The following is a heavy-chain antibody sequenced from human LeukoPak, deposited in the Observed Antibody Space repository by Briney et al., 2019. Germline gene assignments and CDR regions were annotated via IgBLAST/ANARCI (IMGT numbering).Heavy chain of an antibody. V-gene: IGHV3-23*01. D-gene: IGHD3-10*01. J-gene: IGHJ4*02. CDR1: GFTFSNYA. CDR2: ISGSGGST. CDR3: AKRPLYGSGSYYNSPYFDY. Sequence: GGSLRLSCAASGFTFSNYAMSWVRQAPGKGLEWVSGISGSGGSTYYADSVKGRFTISRDNSRNTLYLQMNNLRAEDTAVYYCAKRPLYGSGSYYNSPYFDYWGQGTLVTVSS.